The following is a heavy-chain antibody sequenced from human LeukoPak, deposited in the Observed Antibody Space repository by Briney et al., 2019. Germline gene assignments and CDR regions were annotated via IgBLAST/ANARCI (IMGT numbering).Heavy chain of an antibody. Sequence: ASVKVSCKASGYTFTGYYMHWVRQAPGQGLEWMGWINPSGGSTSYAQKFQGRVTMTRDTSTSTVYMELNSLRAEDTAVYYCAKDGRGGSSGWYVDYWGQGTLVTVSS. CDR2: INPSGGST. CDR3: AKDGRGGSSGWYVDY. D-gene: IGHD6-19*01. J-gene: IGHJ4*02. V-gene: IGHV1-46*01. CDR1: GYTFTGYY.